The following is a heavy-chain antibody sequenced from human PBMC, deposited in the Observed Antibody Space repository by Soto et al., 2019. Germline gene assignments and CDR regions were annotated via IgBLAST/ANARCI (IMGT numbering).Heavy chain of an antibody. V-gene: IGHV3-30*18. D-gene: IGHD4-17*01. CDR1: GFTFSSYG. J-gene: IGHJ6*02. CDR3: AKDLHGVTRYYYYYGMDV. Sequence: LRLSCAASGFTFSSYGMHWVRQAPGKGLEWVAVISYDGSNKYYADSVKGRFTISRDNSKNTLYLQMNSLRAEDTAVYYCAKDLHGVTRYYYYYGMDVWGQGTTVTVSS. CDR2: ISYDGSNK.